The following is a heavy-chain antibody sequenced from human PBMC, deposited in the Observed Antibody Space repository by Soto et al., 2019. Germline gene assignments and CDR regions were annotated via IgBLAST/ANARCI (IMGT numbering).Heavy chain of an antibody. D-gene: IGHD3-3*01. Sequence: QLQLQESGPGLVRPSETLSLTCTVSGGSIGSSAFYWGWLRQPPGKGLEWIGCIYHSGTTYYNPSLTSRVSRSVDTSKNQFSLKFSSVTAADTAVYYCTTGLTIFGVVISSGDYWGQGILVTVSS. CDR3: TTGLTIFGVVISSGDY. J-gene: IGHJ4*02. V-gene: IGHV4-39*01. CDR1: GGSIGSSAFY. CDR2: IYHSGTT.